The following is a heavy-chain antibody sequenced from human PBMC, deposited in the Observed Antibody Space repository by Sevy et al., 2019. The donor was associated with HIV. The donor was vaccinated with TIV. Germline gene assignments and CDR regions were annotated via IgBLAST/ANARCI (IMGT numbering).Heavy chain of an antibody. J-gene: IGHJ4*02. Sequence: ASVKVSCKASGYTFNTFTIHWLRQAPGQSLVWMGWLNPGNGNTKSAQHFRGRVTITRDTSARTAYLELTGLTSEDTAVYFCARDPYARRGFDYRGQGTLVTVSS. CDR3: ARDPYARRGFDY. D-gene: IGHD3-16*01. CDR1: GYTFNTFT. CDR2: LNPGNGNT. V-gene: IGHV1-3*01.